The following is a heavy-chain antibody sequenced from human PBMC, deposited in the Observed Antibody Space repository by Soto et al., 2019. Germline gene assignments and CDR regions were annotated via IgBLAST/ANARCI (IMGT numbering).Heavy chain of an antibody. CDR2: ISYDGSNK. CDR3: VLYCSGGSCPDAFDI. D-gene: IGHD2-15*01. V-gene: IGHV3-30-3*01. Sequence: GGSLRLSCAASGFTFSSYAMHWVRQAPGKGLEWVAVISYDGSNKYYADSVKGRFTISRDNSKNTLYLQMNSLKTEDTAVYYCVLYCSGGSCPDAFDIWGQGTMVTVSS. J-gene: IGHJ3*02. CDR1: GFTFSSYA.